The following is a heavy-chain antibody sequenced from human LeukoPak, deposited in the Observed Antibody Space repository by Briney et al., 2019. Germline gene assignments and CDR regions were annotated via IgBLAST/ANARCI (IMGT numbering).Heavy chain of an antibody. V-gene: IGHV3-23*01. CDR1: GFTFNSYA. CDR2: IYYSGGDT. J-gene: IGHJ4*02. D-gene: IGHD2-21*01. CDR3: AKDHGAAVVPRRFDY. Sequence: GGSLRLSCAASGFTFNSYAMSWVRQAPGKGPEWVSTIYYSGGDTYYADSVKGRFTVSRDNINNALHLQLDSLRVEDTAVYYCAKDHGAAVVPRRFDYWGRGTLVTVSS.